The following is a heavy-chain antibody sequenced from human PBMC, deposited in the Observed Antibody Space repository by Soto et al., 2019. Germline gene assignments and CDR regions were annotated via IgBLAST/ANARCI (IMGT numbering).Heavy chain of an antibody. Sequence: GGSLRLSCAASGFTVSSNYMSWVRQAPGKGLEWVSVIYSGGSTYYADSVKGRFTISRDNSKNTLYLQMNSLRAEDTAVYYCARGGYNWNDADAFDIWGQGTMVTVSS. CDR3: ARGGYNWNDADAFDI. V-gene: IGHV3-66*01. J-gene: IGHJ3*02. CDR1: GFTVSSNY. CDR2: IYSGGST. D-gene: IGHD1-1*01.